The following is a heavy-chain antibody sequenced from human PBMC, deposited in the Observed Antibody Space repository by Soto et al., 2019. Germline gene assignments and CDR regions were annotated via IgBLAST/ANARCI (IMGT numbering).Heavy chain of an antibody. D-gene: IGHD6-6*01. Sequence: GASVKVSCKASGYTFTSYAMHWVRQAPGQRLEWMGWINAGNGNTKYSQKFQGRVTITRDTSASTAYMELSSLRSEDTAVYYCARDYSSSSAPRYKWFDPWGQGTLVTVS. CDR2: INAGNGNT. V-gene: IGHV1-3*01. J-gene: IGHJ5*02. CDR1: GYTFTSYA. CDR3: ARDYSSSSAPRYKWFDP.